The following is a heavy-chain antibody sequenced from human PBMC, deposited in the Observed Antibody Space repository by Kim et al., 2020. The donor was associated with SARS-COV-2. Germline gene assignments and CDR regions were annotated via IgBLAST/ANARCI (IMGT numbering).Heavy chain of an antibody. D-gene: IGHD3-22*01. CDR3: TTGIVVVIAFDY. J-gene: IGHJ4*02. V-gene: IGHV3-15*01. Sequence: YSAPVKGRFTISRDDSKNTLYLQMNSLKTEHTAVYYCTTGIVVVIAFDYWGQGTLVTVSS.